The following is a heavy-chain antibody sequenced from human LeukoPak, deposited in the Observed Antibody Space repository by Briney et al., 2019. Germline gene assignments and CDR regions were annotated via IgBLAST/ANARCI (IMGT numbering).Heavy chain of an antibody. D-gene: IGHD2-8*01. V-gene: IGHV3-23*01. J-gene: IGHJ6*02. Sequence: GGSLRLSCAVSGFTFSNYAMSWVRQAPGKGLEWVSALSIGGVNTYYADSVKGRFTISRDNSKNTLYLQINSLRAEDTALYYCAKGTNNGRPNSFFPHGMDVWGQGTTVTVSS. CDR3: AKGTNNGRPNSFFPHGMDV. CDR1: GFTFSNYA. CDR2: LSIGGVNT.